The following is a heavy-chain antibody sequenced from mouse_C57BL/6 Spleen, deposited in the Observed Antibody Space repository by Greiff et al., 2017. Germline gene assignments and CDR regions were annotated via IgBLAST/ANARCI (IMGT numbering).Heavy chain of an antibody. V-gene: IGHV1-64*01. D-gene: IGHD3-2*02. CDR1: GYTFTSYW. CDR2: IHPNSGST. Sequence: QVQLQQPGAELVKPGASVKLSCKASGYTFTSYWMHWVKQRPGQGLEWIGMIHPNSGSTNYNEKFKSKATLTVDNSSSTAYMQLSSLTSEDSAVYYCAREVPPAQIDYWGQGTTLTVSS. J-gene: IGHJ2*01. CDR3: AREVPPAQIDY.